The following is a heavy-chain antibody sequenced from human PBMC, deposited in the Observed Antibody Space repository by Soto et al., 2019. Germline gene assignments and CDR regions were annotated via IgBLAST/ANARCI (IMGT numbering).Heavy chain of an antibody. V-gene: IGHV1-46*01. CDR1: GYTFTSYY. CDR2: INPSGGST. Sequence: AASVKVSCKASGYTFTSYYMHWVRQAPGQGLEWMGIINPSGGSTSYAQKFQGRVTMTRDTSTSTVYMELSSLRSEDTAVYYCARGFRGCSGGSCYSTPFGYWGQGTLVTVSS. CDR3: ARGFRGCSGGSCYSTPFGY. J-gene: IGHJ4*02. D-gene: IGHD2-15*01.